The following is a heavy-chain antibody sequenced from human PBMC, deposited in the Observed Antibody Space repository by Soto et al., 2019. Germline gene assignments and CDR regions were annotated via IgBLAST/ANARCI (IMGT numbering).Heavy chain of an antibody. V-gene: IGHV1-69*13. CDR3: ARKRDGYNYDAFDI. CDR2: IIPIFGTA. CDR1: GGTFSSYA. J-gene: IGHJ3*02. Sequence: RASVKVSCKASGGTFSSYAISWVRQAPGQGLEWMGGIIPIFGTANYAQKFQGRVTITADESTSTAYMELSSLRSEDTAVYYCARKRDGYNYDAFDIWGQGTMVTVSS. D-gene: IGHD5-12*01.